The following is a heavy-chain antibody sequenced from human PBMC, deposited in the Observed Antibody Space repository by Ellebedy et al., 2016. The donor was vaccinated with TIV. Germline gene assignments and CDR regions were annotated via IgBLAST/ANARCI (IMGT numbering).Heavy chain of an antibody. J-gene: IGHJ4*02. CDR1: GGSLTTGGYA. D-gene: IGHD1-26*01. V-gene: IGHV4-30-2*01. CDR2: IYRSGNA. CDR3: ARMGDVGRGFDY. Sequence: SETLSLTXTVSGGSLTTGGYAWSWIRQAPGKGLEWIGYIYRSGNAYYNQSLRSRVTISLDRSENHFSLKMPSMTVADTAIYYCARMGDVGRGFDYWGQGTLVSVSS.